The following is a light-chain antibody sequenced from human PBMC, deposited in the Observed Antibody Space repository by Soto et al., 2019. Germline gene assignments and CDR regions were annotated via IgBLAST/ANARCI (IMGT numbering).Light chain of an antibody. CDR3: QQYGSSPMYT. Sequence: EIVLTQSPGTLSLSPGERATLSCRASQSVSSSYSAWYQQKPGQPPRLLIYGASSRATGIPDRFSGSGSGTDFTLTISSLESEDFAVYYCQQYGSSPMYTFGQATKLEIK. V-gene: IGKV3-20*01. CDR2: GAS. CDR1: QSVSSSY. J-gene: IGKJ2*01.